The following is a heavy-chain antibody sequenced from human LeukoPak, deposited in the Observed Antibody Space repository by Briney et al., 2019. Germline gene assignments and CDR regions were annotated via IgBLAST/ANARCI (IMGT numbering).Heavy chain of an antibody. D-gene: IGHD6-13*01. J-gene: IGHJ4*02. Sequence: SETLSLTCAVYGGSISGHPWTWIRQPPGKGLERIGEMNHSGGANYNPSLESRLTMSVDSSKNQFSLKLSSVSAADTAVYYCTRWGSWPYDYWGQGTLVTVSS. CDR1: GGSISGHP. V-gene: IGHV4-34*01. CDR2: MNHSGGA. CDR3: TRWGSWPYDY.